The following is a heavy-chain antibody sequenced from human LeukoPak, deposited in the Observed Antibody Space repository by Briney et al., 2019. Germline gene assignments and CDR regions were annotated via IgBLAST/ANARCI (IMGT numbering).Heavy chain of an antibody. Sequence: GGSLRLSCAASGFTVSSNYMSWVRQAPGKGLEWVSAISGSGGSTYYADSVKGRFTISRDNSKNTLYLQMNSLRAEDTAVYYCAREAPLRFLEWLSTFYYFDYWGQGTLVTVSS. V-gene: IGHV3-23*01. CDR1: GFTVSSNY. CDR3: AREAPLRFLEWLSTFYYFDY. CDR2: ISGSGGST. D-gene: IGHD3-3*01. J-gene: IGHJ4*02.